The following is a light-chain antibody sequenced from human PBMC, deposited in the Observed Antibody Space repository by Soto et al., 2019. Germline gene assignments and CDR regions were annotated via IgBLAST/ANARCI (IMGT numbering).Light chain of an antibody. Sequence: EIVLTQSPGTLSLSPGERATLSCRASQSVSSSYLAWYQQKPGQAPRLLIYGASSRATGIPDRFSGSGSGTDFTLTISRLEPEDFALYYCHHYNDWPPKQYTFAQGTKLEIK. CDR3: HHYNDWPPKQYT. J-gene: IGKJ2*01. CDR1: QSVSSSY. V-gene: IGKV3-20*01. CDR2: GAS.